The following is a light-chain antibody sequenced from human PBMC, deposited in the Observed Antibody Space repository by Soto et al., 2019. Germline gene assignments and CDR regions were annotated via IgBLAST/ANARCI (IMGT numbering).Light chain of an antibody. Sequence: IVMTQSPLSLPVTPGEPASISCSSSQSLLHSNGYNYLDWYLQKPGQSPXXLIYLGSNRASGVPDRFSGSGSGTDFTLKISRVEAEDVGVYYCMQALQSITFGQGTRLEIK. J-gene: IGKJ5*01. V-gene: IGKV2-28*01. CDR2: LGS. CDR1: QSLLHSNGYNY. CDR3: MQALQSIT.